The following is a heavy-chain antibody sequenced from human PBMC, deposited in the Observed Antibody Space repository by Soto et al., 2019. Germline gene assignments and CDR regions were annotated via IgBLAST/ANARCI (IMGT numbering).Heavy chain of an antibody. Sequence: EVQLVESGGGLVQPGRSLRLSCAASGFTFDDYAMHWVRQAPGKGLEWVSGISWNSGSIGYADSVKGRFTISRDNAKNSLYLQMNSLRAEDTALYYCAKDRGDYGSYGWFDPWGQGTLVTVSS. D-gene: IGHD4-17*01. CDR2: ISWNSGSI. J-gene: IGHJ5*02. CDR3: AKDRGDYGSYGWFDP. V-gene: IGHV3-9*01. CDR1: GFTFDDYA.